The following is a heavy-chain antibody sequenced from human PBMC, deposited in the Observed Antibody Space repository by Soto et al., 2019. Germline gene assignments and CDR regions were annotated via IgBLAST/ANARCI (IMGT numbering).Heavy chain of an antibody. CDR1: GFTFSSYW. CDR2: IKNDGSST. V-gene: IGHV3-74*01. Sequence: GGSLRLSCAASGFTFSSYWMHWVRQAPGKGLAWVSRIKNDGSSTSYADSVKGRFTIPRDNAKNTLYLQMNSLRAEDTAVYYCVKSDWFDPWGQGTLVTVS. CDR3: VKSDWFDP. J-gene: IGHJ5*02.